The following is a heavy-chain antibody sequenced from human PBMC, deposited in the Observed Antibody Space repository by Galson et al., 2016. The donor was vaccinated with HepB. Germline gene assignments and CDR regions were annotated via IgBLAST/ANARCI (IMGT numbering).Heavy chain of an antibody. CDR2: IIPMFASA. CDR1: GGTFSDYT. J-gene: IGHJ6*02. D-gene: IGHD1/OR15-1a*01. V-gene: IGHV1-69*08. Sequence: SVKVSCKASGGTFSDYTINWVRQAPGRGLEWMGKIIPMFASANYAQTFHGRVTISVDKSSNTVYMGLSSLRSDDTALYYCAREDSEQSRYYGMDVWGQGTPVTVS. CDR3: AREDSEQSRYYGMDV.